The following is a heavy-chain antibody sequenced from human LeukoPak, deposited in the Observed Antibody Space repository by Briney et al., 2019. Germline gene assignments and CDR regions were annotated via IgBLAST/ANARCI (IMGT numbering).Heavy chain of an antibody. CDR1: GGTFSSYA. D-gene: IGHD2-21*01. CDR2: IIPIFGTA. Sequence: EASVNVSCKASGGTFSSYAISWVRQAPGQGLEWMGGIIPIFGTANYAQKFQGRVTITADESTSAAYMELSSLRSEDTAVYYCATGVAIRSYYYGMDVWGQGTTVTVSS. J-gene: IGHJ6*02. V-gene: IGHV1-69*01. CDR3: ATGVAIRSYYYGMDV.